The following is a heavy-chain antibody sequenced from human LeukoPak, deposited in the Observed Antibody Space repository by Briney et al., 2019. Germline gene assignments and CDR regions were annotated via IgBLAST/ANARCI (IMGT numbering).Heavy chain of an antibody. CDR3: ASTARWVGAEGGTFDI. Sequence: SVKVSCKASGGTFSSYTISWVRQAPGQGLEWMGRIIPILGIANYAQKFQGRVTITADKSTSTAYMELSSLRSEDTAVYYCASTARWVGAEGGTFDIWGQGTMVTVSS. D-gene: IGHD1-26*01. J-gene: IGHJ3*02. CDR1: GGTFSSYT. V-gene: IGHV1-69*02. CDR2: IIPILGIA.